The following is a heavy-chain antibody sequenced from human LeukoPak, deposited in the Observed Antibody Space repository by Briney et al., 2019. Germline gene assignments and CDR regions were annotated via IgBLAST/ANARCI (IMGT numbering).Heavy chain of an antibody. CDR1: GGSISSYY. Sequence: PSETLSLTCTVSGGSISSYYWSWIRQPPGKGLEWIGYIYYSGPTNDNPSLKSRVTISVDTSKNQFSLKLSSVTAADTAVYYCASTAGITIFGVVTHYFDYWGQGTLVTVSS. D-gene: IGHD3-3*01. CDR2: IYYSGPT. CDR3: ASTAGITIFGVVTHYFDY. V-gene: IGHV4-59*08. J-gene: IGHJ4*02.